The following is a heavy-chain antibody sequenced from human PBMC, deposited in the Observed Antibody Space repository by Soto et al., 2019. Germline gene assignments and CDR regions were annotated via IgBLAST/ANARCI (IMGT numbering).Heavy chain of an antibody. CDR2: ISRRSDYI. J-gene: IGHJ3*01. V-gene: IGHV3-21*01. D-gene: IGHD2-15*01. CDR1: GFTFSSYS. Sequence: EVQLVESGGGLVKPGGSLRLSCAASGFTFSSYSMNWVRQAPGKGLEWVSSISRRSDYIYYADSVKGRFTISRDNAKNPLYLQMNSLRAEDTAVYYCASDVCSGYSCYAFDAWGQGTMVTVSS. CDR3: ASDVCSGYSCYAFDA.